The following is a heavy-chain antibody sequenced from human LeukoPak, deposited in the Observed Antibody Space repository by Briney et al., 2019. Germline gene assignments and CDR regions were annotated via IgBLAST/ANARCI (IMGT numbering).Heavy chain of an antibody. Sequence: GASVNVSCKVSGYTLTELSMHWVRQAPGKGLEGMGGFDPEDGETIYAQKFQGRVTMTEDTSTDTAYMELSSLRSEDTAVYYCATGYDSSGSPFDYWGQGTLVTVSS. CDR3: ATGYDSSGSPFDY. J-gene: IGHJ4*02. CDR1: GYTLTELS. V-gene: IGHV1-24*01. D-gene: IGHD3-22*01. CDR2: FDPEDGET.